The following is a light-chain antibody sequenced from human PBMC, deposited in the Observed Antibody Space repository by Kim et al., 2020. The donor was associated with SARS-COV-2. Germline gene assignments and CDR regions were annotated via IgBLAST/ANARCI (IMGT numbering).Light chain of an antibody. Sequence: GQKVTISCSGSSSNIGNNYLSWYQQLPGTAPKLLIYDNNNRPSGIPDRFSGSKSGTSATLGITGLQTGDEADYYCATWDSSLSVHVFGTGTKVTVL. CDR3: ATWDSSLSVHV. J-gene: IGLJ1*01. V-gene: IGLV1-51*01. CDR1: SSNIGNNY. CDR2: DNN.